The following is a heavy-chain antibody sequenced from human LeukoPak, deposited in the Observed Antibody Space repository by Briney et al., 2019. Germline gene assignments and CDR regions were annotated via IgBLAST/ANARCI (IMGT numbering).Heavy chain of an antibody. CDR1: GFTFSSYA. J-gene: IGHJ2*01. V-gene: IGHV3-23*01. CDR2: ISGSGGST. D-gene: IGHD5-18*01. Sequence: GGSLRLSCAASGFTFSSYAMSWVRQAPGKGLEWVSAISGSGGSTYYADSVKGRFTISRENSKNTLYLQMNSLRAEDTAVYYCAKGGYSYGYALIGWYFDLWGRGTLVTVSS. CDR3: AKGGYSYGYALIGWYFDL.